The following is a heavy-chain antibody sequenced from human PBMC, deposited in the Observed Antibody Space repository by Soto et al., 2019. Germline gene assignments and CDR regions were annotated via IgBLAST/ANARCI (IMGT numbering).Heavy chain of an antibody. CDR3: ARDLVVVAATRWDWFDP. CDR1: GFTFSSYS. CDR2: ISSSSSYI. V-gene: IGHV3-21*01. D-gene: IGHD2-15*01. Sequence: GGSLRLSCAASGFTFSSYSMNWVRQAPGKGLEWVSSISSSSSYIYYADSVKGRFTISRDNAKNSLYLQMNSLRAEDTAVYYCARDLVVVAATRWDWFDPWGQGTLVTVSS. J-gene: IGHJ5*02.